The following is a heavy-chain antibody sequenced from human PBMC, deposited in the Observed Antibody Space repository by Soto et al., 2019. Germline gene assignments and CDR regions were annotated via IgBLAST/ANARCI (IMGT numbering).Heavy chain of an antibody. J-gene: IGHJ5*02. V-gene: IGHV4-39*01. D-gene: IGHD5-18*01. Sequence: PSETLSLTCTVSGGSISSSSYYWGWIRQPPGKGLEWIGSIYYSGSTYYNPSLKSRVTISVDTSKNQFSLKLSSVTAADTAVYYCARAVWDTARNWFDPWGQGTLVTVSS. CDR2: IYYSGST. CDR3: ARAVWDTARNWFDP. CDR1: GGSISSSSYY.